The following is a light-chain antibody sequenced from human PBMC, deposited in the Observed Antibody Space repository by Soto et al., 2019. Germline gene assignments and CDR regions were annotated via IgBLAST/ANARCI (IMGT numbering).Light chain of an antibody. CDR3: QQSYSTPIT. CDR1: QGISSY. J-gene: IGKJ5*01. CDR2: DAS. V-gene: IGKV1-39*01. Sequence: DIQLTQSPSFLSASVVDRVTITFLASQGISSYLAWYQQKPGKAPRLLIYDASSLQSGVPSRFSGSASGTDFTLTISSLQPEDFATYYCQQSYSTPITFGQGTRLEIK.